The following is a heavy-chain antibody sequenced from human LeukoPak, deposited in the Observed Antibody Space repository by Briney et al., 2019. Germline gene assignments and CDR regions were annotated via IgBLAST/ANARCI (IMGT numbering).Heavy chain of an antibody. CDR1: GFTFSSYW. D-gene: IGHD3-10*01. CDR2: ISGSGGST. J-gene: IGHJ4*02. V-gene: IGHV3-23*01. CDR3: AKDLGELFLESY. Sequence: PGGSLRLSCAASGFTFSSYWMSWVRQAPGKGLEWVSAISGSGGSTYYADSVKGRFTISRDNSKNTLYLQMNSLRAEDTAVYYCAKDLGELFLESYWGQGTLVTVSS.